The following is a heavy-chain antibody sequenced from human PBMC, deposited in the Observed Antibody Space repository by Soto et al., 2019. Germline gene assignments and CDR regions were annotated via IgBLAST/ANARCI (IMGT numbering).Heavy chain of an antibody. D-gene: IGHD5-18*01. Sequence: SETLSLTCTVSGGSISSYYWSWIRQPPGKGLEWIGYIYYSGSTNYNPSLKSRVTISVDTSKNQFSLKLSSVTAADTAVYYCARVDTAMVIDYWGQGTLVTVSS. CDR2: IYYSGST. CDR3: ARVDTAMVIDY. V-gene: IGHV4-59*01. J-gene: IGHJ4*02. CDR1: GGSISSYY.